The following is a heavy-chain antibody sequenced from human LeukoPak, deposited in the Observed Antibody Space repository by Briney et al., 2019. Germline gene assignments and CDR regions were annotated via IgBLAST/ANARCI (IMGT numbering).Heavy chain of an antibody. Sequence: GGSLRLSCAASGFTFSSYAMSWVRQAPGKGLEWVSAISGSGGSTYYADSMKGRFTISRDNSKNTLYLQMNSLRAEDTAVYYCAKSTYYDYVWGSYRRRFGYWGQGTLVTVSS. J-gene: IGHJ4*02. CDR1: GFTFSSYA. CDR3: AKSTYYDYVWGSYRRRFGY. D-gene: IGHD3-16*02. V-gene: IGHV3-23*01. CDR2: ISGSGGST.